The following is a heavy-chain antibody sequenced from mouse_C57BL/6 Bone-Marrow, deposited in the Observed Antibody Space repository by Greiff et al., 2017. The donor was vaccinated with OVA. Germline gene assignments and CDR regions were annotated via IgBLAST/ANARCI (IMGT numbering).Heavy chain of an antibody. V-gene: IGHV1-7*01. J-gene: IGHJ4*01. Sequence: QVQLQQSGAELAKPGASVKLSCKASGYTFTSYWMHWVKQRPGQGLEWIGYINPSSGYTKYNQKFKDKATLPADKSSSTAYMQLSSLTYEDSAVYYCARWYYAMDYWGQGTSVTVSS. CDR2: INPSSGYT. CDR1: GYTFTSYW. CDR3: ARWYYAMDY.